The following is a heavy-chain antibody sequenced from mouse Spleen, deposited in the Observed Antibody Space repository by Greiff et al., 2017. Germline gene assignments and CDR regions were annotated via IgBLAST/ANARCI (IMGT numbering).Heavy chain of an antibody. CDR2: ISNLAYSI. CDR1: GFTFSDYG. J-gene: IGHJ1*01. CDR3: ARGLLWYFDV. Sequence: EVMLVESGGGLVQPGGSRKLSCAASGFTFSDYGMAWVRQAPGKGPEWVAFISNLAYSIYYADTVTGRFTISRENAKNTLYLEMSSLRSEDTAMHYCARGLLWYFDVWGAGTTVTVSS. D-gene: IGHD2-3*01. V-gene: IGHV5-15*02.